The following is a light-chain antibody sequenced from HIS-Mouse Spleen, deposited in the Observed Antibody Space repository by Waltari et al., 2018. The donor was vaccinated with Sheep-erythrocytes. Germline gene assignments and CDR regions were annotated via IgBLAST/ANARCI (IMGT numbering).Light chain of an antibody. CDR2: WAS. V-gene: IGKV4-1*01. CDR1: QSVLYSSNNKNY. J-gene: IGKJ4*01. Sequence: DIVMTQSPDSLAVSLGERATINCKSSQSVLYSSNNKNYLAWYQQKPGQPRKLLIYWASTRESGVPDRFSGSGSGTDFTLTISSLQAEDVAVYYCQQYYSTLLTFGGGTKVEIK. CDR3: QQYYSTLLT.